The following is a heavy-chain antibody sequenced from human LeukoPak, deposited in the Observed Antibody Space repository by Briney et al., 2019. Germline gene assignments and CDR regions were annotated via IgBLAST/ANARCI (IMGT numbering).Heavy chain of an antibody. Sequence: ASVKVSCKASGGTFSSYAISWVRQAPGQRLEWMGGIIPIFGTANYAQKFQGRVTITADESTSTAYMELSSLRSEDTAVYYCARDSGFWSALNWFDPWGQGTLVTVSS. CDR1: GGTFSSYA. CDR2: IIPIFGTA. CDR3: ARDSGFWSALNWFDP. J-gene: IGHJ5*02. D-gene: IGHD3-3*01. V-gene: IGHV1-69*13.